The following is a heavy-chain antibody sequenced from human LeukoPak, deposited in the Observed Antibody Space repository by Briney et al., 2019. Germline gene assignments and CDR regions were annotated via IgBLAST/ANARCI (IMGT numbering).Heavy chain of an antibody. V-gene: IGHV4-4*07. CDR1: GGSISSYY. Sequence: SETLSPTCSVSGGSISSYYWSWIRQPAGKGLEWIGRIYTSGSTSYNPSLKSRVTISVDKPKNQFSLKLSSVTAADTAVYYCARVLSTSYFDLWGRGTLVTVSS. J-gene: IGHJ2*01. CDR3: ARVLSTSYFDL. CDR2: IYTSGST. D-gene: IGHD2-8*02.